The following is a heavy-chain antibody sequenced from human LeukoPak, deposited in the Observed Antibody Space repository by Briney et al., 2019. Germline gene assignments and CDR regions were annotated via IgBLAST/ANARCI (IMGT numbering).Heavy chain of an antibody. V-gene: IGHV3-53*01. Sequence: GGSLRLSCTVSGFTVSSNSMSWVRQAPGKGLEWVSFIYSDNTHYSDSVKGRFTISRDNSKNTLYLQMNSLRAEDTAVYYCAKASGSYQSTPHAFDIWGQGTMVTVSS. CDR1: GFTVSSNS. D-gene: IGHD1-26*01. J-gene: IGHJ3*02. CDR2: IYSDNT. CDR3: AKASGSYQSTPHAFDI.